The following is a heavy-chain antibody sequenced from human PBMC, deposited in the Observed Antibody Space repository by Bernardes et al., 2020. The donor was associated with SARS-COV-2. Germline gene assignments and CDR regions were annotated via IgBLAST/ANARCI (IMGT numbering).Heavy chain of an antibody. CDR3: ARHAPYNQVTIFGVVITPDGYYGMDV. CDR1: GGSISSSSYY. D-gene: IGHD3-3*01. CDR2: IYYSGST. J-gene: IGHJ6*02. Sequence: SETLSLTCTVSGGSISSSSYYWGWIRQPPGKGLEWIGSIYYSGSTYYNPSLKSRVTISVDTSKNQFSLKLSSVTAADTAVYYCARHAPYNQVTIFGVVITPDGYYGMDVWGQGTTVTVSS. V-gene: IGHV4-39*01.